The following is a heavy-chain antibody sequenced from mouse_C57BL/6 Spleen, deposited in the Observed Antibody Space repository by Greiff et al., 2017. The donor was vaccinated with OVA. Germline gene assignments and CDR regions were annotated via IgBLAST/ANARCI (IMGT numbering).Heavy chain of an antibody. CDR2: ISGGGGHT. D-gene: IGHD2-3*01. V-gene: IGHV5-9*01. Sequence: EVQVVESGGGLVKPGGSLKLSCAASGFTFSSYTMSWVRQTPEKRLEWVATISGGGGHTYYPASVKGRFTISRDNAKNTLYLQMSSLRSEDTALYYCARHDGYPAWFAYWGQGTLVTVSA. CDR1: GFTFSSYT. J-gene: IGHJ3*01. CDR3: ARHDGYPAWFAY.